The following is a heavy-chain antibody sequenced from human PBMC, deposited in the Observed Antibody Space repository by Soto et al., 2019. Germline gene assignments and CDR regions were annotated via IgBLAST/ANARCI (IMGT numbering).Heavy chain of an antibody. CDR1: GYTFTGHY. D-gene: IGHD1-7*01. CDR2: IGPKNGDT. Sequence: QVQLVQSGAEVKESGDSVKVSCKASGYTFTGHYIHWVRQAPGQGFEWVGEIGPKNGDTRYAQKFQGRVAMTNDSSITTVYMELSNLSPDDTAVYYCGRGRSGELVVFYWGQGTLVTVHS. V-gene: IGHV1-2*02. CDR3: GRGRSGELVVFY. J-gene: IGHJ4*02.